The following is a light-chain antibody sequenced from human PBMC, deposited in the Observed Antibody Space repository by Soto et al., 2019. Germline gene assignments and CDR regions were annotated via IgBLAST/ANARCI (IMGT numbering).Light chain of an antibody. CDR3: QQYASSPWT. Sequence: EIVLTQSPGTLSLSPGERATLSCRASQSVSDNYLAWYQQKPGQAPRFLISGASSRATGFPDRFTGSGSGTDFTLTISRLEPEDFAVYYCQQYASSPWTFGQGTKVEIK. CDR1: QSVSDNY. V-gene: IGKV3-20*01. CDR2: GAS. J-gene: IGKJ1*01.